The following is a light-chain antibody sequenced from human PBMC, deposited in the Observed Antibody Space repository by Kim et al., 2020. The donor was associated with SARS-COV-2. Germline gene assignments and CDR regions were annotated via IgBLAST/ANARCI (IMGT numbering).Light chain of an antibody. CDR1: QGISSY. CDR2: AAS. J-gene: IGKJ2*02. CDR3: QQYYSYPRT. V-gene: IGKV1-8*01. Sequence: SASTGDRVTITCRASQGISSYLAWYQQTPGKAPKLLIYAASTLQSGVPSRFSGSGSGTDFTLTISCLQSEDFATYYCQQYYSYPRTFGQWTKLEI.